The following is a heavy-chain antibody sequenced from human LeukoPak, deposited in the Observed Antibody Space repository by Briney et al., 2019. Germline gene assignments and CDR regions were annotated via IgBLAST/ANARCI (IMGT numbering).Heavy chain of an antibody. V-gene: IGHV1-46*03. D-gene: IGHD1-7*01. Sequence: ASVKVSCKASGYTFTSYGISWVRQAPGQGLEWMGIINPSGGSTSYAQNFQRRVTMTRDTSTSTVYMDLSSLRSEDTAVYYCARGSTGTTFDYWGQGTLVTVSS. CDR3: ARGSTGTTFDY. CDR2: INPSGGST. J-gene: IGHJ4*02. CDR1: GYTFTSYG.